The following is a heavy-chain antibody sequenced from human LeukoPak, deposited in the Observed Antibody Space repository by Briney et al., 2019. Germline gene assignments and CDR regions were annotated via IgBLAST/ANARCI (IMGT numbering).Heavy chain of an antibody. Sequence: GASVTVSCKASGYTFTGYYIHWVRQAPGQGLEWMGWINPNSGGTNSAQKFQGRVTMTRDTSISTAYMELSRLTSDDTAVYSCARGVTARGFYYYMDIWGKGTTVTISS. CDR2: INPNSGGT. CDR1: GYTFTGYY. CDR3: ARGVTARGFYYYMDI. D-gene: IGHD2-21*02. V-gene: IGHV1-2*02. J-gene: IGHJ6*03.